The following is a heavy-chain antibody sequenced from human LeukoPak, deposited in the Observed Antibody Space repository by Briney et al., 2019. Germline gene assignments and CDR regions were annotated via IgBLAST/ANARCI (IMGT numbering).Heavy chain of an antibody. D-gene: IGHD4-11*01. CDR1: AFTFSSYW. Sequence: GGSLRLSCAASAFTFSSYWMDWVRRGPGKGLVWVSQINTDGSSTNYADSVKGRFTISRDNAKNTLYLQMSSLRAEDTAVYYCATGLQGIDYWGQGTLVTVSS. CDR2: INTDGSST. V-gene: IGHV3-74*01. J-gene: IGHJ4*02. CDR3: ATGLQGIDY.